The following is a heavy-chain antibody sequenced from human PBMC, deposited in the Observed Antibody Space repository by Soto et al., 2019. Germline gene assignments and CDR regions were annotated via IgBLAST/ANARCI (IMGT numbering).Heavy chain of an antibody. J-gene: IGHJ4*02. D-gene: IGHD2-2*01. CDR3: AKGYYLGPKSGYAFGS. CDR2: TYFRSKWYN. CDR1: GPSGPSNTAA. V-gene: IGHV6-1*01. Sequence: SQPISLTCAISGPSGPSNTAAWYCIRQSPSRGLEWLGSTYFRSKWYNDYPVSVKSRIIINPDTSNNQFSLKLNSVTPEDTAVYFCAKGYYLGPKSGYAFGSWGQRIMVT.